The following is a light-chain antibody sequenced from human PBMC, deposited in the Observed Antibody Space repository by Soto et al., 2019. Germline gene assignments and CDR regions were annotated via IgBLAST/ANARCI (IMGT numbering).Light chain of an antibody. CDR3: XXXXXXSEA. V-gene: IGKV3-11*01. CDR1: QSVSSY. Sequence: EIVFTQSPATLSLSPGERATLSCRASQSVSSYLAWYQRKPGQAPRLLIYDASNRATGIPARFSGSGSGTEFTLTISSLQPDDFATYXXXXXXXXSEAFGQGTKVDIK. J-gene: IGKJ1*01. CDR2: DAS.